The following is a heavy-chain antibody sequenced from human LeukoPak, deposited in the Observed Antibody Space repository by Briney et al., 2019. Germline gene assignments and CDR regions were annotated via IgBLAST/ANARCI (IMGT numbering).Heavy chain of an antibody. CDR1: SGSINSYY. Sequence: SETLSLTCTVSSGSINSYYWGWVRQPAGRGLEWIGCIYTTGKTDYNPSLKSRLTMSVDTSKRQFSPNLTSVTAADTAIYFCARHGYTASHYFLDFWSQGTLVTVSS. CDR2: IYTTGKT. V-gene: IGHV4-4*07. J-gene: IGHJ4*02. CDR3: ARHGYTASHYFLDF. D-gene: IGHD3-16*01.